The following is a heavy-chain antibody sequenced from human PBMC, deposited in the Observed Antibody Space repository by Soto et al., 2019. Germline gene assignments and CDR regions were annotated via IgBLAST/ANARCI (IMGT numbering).Heavy chain of an antibody. CDR2: IIPILGIA. CDR3: ARGPPVTLTGAFDI. J-gene: IGHJ3*02. Sequence: ASVKVSCKASGGTFSSYAISWVRQAPGQGLEWMGRIIPILGIANYAQKFQGRVTITADKSTSTAYMELSSLRSEDTAVYYCARGPPVTLTGAFDIWGQGTMVTVSS. CDR1: GGTFSSYA. V-gene: IGHV1-69*04. D-gene: IGHD3-9*01.